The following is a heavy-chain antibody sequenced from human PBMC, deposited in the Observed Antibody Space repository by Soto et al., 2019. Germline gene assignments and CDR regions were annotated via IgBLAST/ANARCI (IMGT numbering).Heavy chain of an antibody. V-gene: IGHV1-24*01. J-gene: IGHJ4*02. CDR3: ATGLAATMSFDY. CDR2: FDPEDGET. Sequence: ASVKVSCKVSGYTLTELSMHGVRQAPVKGLDWMGGFDPEDGETIYAQKFQGRVTMTEDTSTDTAYVELSSLRSEDTAVYYCATGLAATMSFDYWGQGTLVTVSS. D-gene: IGHD5-12*01. CDR1: GYTLTELS.